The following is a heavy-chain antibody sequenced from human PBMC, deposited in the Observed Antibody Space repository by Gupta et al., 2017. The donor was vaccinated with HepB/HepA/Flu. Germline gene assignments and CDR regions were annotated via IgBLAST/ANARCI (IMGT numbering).Heavy chain of an antibody. CDR3: ARSGPVLRFLEWCRLGGWFDP. CDR1: GGTFSSYA. Sequence: QVQLVQSGAEVKKPGSSVKVSCKASGGTFSSYAISWVRQAPGQGLEWMGGIIPIFGTANYAQKFQGRVTITADESTSTAYMELSSLRSEDTAVYYCARSGPVLRFLEWCRLGGWFDPWGQGTLVTVYS. J-gene: IGHJ5*02. V-gene: IGHV1-69*01. D-gene: IGHD3-3*01. CDR2: IIPIFGTA.